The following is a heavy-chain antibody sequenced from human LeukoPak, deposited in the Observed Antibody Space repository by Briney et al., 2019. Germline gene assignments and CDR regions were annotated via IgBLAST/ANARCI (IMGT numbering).Heavy chain of an antibody. CDR1: GFTFSAYY. CDR2: IFSGSTI. CDR3: AKTNGYFDQ. Sequence: KTGGSLRLSCAASGFTFSAYYMSCIRQTPGKGLERVSCIFSGSTIYYADSVKGRFTISRDNSKNTLFLQMNGLRVEDAAMYYCAKTNGYFDQWGQGTLVAVSS. V-gene: IGHV3-11*01. J-gene: IGHJ4*02. D-gene: IGHD2-8*01.